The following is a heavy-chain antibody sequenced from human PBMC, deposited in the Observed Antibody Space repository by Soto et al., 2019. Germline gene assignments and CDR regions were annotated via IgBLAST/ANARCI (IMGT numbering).Heavy chain of an antibody. D-gene: IGHD1-26*01. CDR3: TRLGIGDALDI. Sequence: GGSLRLSCAASGFTFSGSAMHWVRQASGKGLEWVGRIRSKANSYATAYAASVKGRFTISREDSKNTAYLQMNSLKTEDTAVYYCTRLGIGDALDIWGQGTMVTVSS. J-gene: IGHJ3*02. CDR1: GFTFSGSA. CDR2: IRSKANSYAT. V-gene: IGHV3-73*01.